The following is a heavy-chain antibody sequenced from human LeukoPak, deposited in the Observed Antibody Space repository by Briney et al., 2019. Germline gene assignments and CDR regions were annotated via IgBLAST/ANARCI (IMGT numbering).Heavy chain of an antibody. CDR1: GFTFSGSA. CDR2: IRSKANSYAT. J-gene: IGHJ4*02. Sequence: GGSLRLSCAASGFTFSGSAMHWVRQASGKGLEWVGRIRSKANSYATAYAASVKGRFTISRDDSKNTLYLQMNSLKTEDTAVYYCTTEYYDSSGYYYPNDYWGQGTLVTVSS. V-gene: IGHV3-73*01. D-gene: IGHD3-22*01. CDR3: TTEYYDSSGYYYPNDY.